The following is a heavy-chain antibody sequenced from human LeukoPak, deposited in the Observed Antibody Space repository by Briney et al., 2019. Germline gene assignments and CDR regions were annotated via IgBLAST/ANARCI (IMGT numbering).Heavy chain of an antibody. J-gene: IGHJ4*02. D-gene: IGHD4-17*01. Sequence: PSETLSLTCSVSGGSVSSNYWAWLRQPPGKGPESIGYIYHSGYAKYNPSFKSRVTMSVDTSKSQFSLQLTSVTAADTAVYYCARHNIASDGARLFDFWGRGTLVAVSS. CDR2: IYHSGYA. CDR1: GGSVSSNY. V-gene: IGHV4-59*08. CDR3: ARHNIASDGARLFDF.